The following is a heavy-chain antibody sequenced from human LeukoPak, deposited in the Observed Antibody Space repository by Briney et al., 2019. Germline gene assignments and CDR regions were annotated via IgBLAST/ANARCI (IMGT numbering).Heavy chain of an antibody. CDR1: GFTFSSYS. J-gene: IGHJ4*02. CDR2: ISGSRSTK. Sequence: GGSLRLSCAASGFTFSSYSMNWVRQAPGKGLEWVSYISGSRSTKYYADSVKGRFSISRDNAKNSLYLQMNSLRAEDTAIYYCARDRSRYSGSGNGFDYWGQGTLVTVSS. D-gene: IGHD3-10*01. CDR3: ARDRSRYSGSGNGFDY. V-gene: IGHV3-48*04.